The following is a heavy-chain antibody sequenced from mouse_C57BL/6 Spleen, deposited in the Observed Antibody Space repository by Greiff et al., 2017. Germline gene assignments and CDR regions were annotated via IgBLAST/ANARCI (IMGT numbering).Heavy chain of an antibody. J-gene: IGHJ2*01. CDR2: IHPNSGST. Sequence: QVPLQQPGAELVKPGASVKLSCKASGYTFTSYWMHWVKQRPGQGLEWIGMIHPNSGSTNYNEKFKSKATLTVDKSSSTAYMQLSSLTSEDSAVYYCARKYDYDVYFDYWGQGTTLTVSS. V-gene: IGHV1-64*01. CDR3: ARKYDYDVYFDY. D-gene: IGHD2-4*01. CDR1: GYTFTSYW.